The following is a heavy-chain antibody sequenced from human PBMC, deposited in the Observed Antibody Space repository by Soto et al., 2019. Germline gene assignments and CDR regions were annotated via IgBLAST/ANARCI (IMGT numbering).Heavy chain of an antibody. CDR3: AHRRRSGWVYYFDS. J-gene: IGHJ4*02. CDR2: IYWDDDK. V-gene: IGHV2-5*02. D-gene: IGHD6-19*01. Sequence: QITLKESGPPLVKPTEPLTLTCTFSGFSLSTSGVGVGWIRQPPGKALEWLALIYWDDDKRYSPSLKSRLTIPKDPSKNQVVLTMPTMDPVDAATYYCAHRRRSGWVYYFDSWGQGTLVTVSS. CDR1: GFSLSTSGVG.